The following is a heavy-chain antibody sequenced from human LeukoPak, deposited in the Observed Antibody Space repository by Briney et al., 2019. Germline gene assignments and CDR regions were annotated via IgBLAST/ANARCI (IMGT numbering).Heavy chain of an antibody. Sequence: GASVKVSCKASGYSFTTHKMHWVRQAPGQGLEWMGIINPSDIRSRSAQKFQGRVTMTRDTSTSTVYMELSSLRPEDTAVYYCARDGGRYNPGDYWGQGTLVTVSS. CDR3: ARDGGRYNPGDY. J-gene: IGHJ4*02. V-gene: IGHV1-46*01. CDR1: GYSFTTHK. CDR2: INPSDIRS. D-gene: IGHD1-1*01.